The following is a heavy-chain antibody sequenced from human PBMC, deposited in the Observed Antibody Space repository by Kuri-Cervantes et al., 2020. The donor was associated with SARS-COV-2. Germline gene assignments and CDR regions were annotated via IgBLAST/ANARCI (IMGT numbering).Heavy chain of an antibody. D-gene: IGHD1-26*01. CDR3: AKDDSAPTSWELTGYFDY. J-gene: IGHJ4*02. Sequence: GGSLRLSCAASGCTVSSNYMSWVRQAPGKGLEWVSVIYSGSSTYYADTVKGRFTISRVNSTNTLYLQMISLRAEDTAVSYCAKDDSAPTSWELTGYFDYWGQGTLVTVSS. V-gene: IGHV3-66*01. CDR1: GCTVSSNY. CDR2: IYSGSST.